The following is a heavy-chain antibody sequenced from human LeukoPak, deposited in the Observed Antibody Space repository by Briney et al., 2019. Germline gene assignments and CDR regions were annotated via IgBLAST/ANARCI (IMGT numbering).Heavy chain of an antibody. CDR2: IHPGDSDT. J-gene: IGHJ6*02. V-gene: IGHV5-51*01. CDR1: GYSFSSYW. D-gene: IGHD3-10*01. Sequence: GESLKISCKGSGYSFSSYWIGWVRQMPGKGLEWMGIIHPGDSDTRYSPAFQGQVSILVDKSISTAYLQWSSLKASDTAIFYCARAGTGYYVMDVWGQGTTVTVSS. CDR3: ARAGTGYYVMDV.